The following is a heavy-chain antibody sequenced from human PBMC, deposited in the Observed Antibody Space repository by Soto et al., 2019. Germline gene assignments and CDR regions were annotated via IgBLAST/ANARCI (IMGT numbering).Heavy chain of an antibody. CDR2: IYRSGTT. J-gene: IGHJ4*02. CDR1: GASISDDNW. CDR3: ARHVGVPGTRGFDY. V-gene: IGHV4-4*02. D-gene: IGHD6-19*01. Sequence: QAQLQESGPGLVKPSGTLSLACAVFGASISDDNWWSWVRQPPGKGLEWIGEIYRSGTTNYNSSLESRVTISMDKSRNQISLKLSSVAAADSAIYYCARHVGVPGTRGFDYWGQGTLVTVSS.